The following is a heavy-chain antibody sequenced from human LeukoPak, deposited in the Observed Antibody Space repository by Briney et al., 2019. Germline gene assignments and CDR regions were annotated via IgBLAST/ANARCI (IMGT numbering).Heavy chain of an antibody. CDR1: GFIFSSWW. D-gene: IGHD3-9*01. V-gene: IGHV3-74*01. CDR3: TTFGIDWSLSY. Sequence: PGGSLRLSCAASGFIFSSWWMIWFRRLPGKGLVSASHINTDGSYIRYADSVKGRFTISRDNAKNTLYLQMNSLRPEDTGVYYCTTFGIDWSLSYWGQGALVTVSS. J-gene: IGHJ4*02. CDR2: INTDGSYI.